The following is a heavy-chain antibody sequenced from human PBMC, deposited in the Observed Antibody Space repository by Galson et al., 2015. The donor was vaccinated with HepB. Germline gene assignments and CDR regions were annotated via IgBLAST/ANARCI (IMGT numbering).Heavy chain of an antibody. CDR3: TTIIAVAGTFTEFDY. CDR2: IKSKTDGGTT. V-gene: IGHV3-15*01. CDR1: GFTFSNAW. J-gene: IGHJ4*02. Sequence: SLRLSCAASGFTFSNAWMSWVRQAPGKGLEWVGRIKSKTDGGTTDYAAPVKGRFTISRDDSKNTLYLQMNSLKTEDTAVYYCTTIIAVAGTFTEFDYWGQGTLVTVSS. D-gene: IGHD6-19*01.